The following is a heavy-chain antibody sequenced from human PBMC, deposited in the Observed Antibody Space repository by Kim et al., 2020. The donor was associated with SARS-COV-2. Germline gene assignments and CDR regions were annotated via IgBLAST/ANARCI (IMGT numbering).Heavy chain of an antibody. Sequence: GGSLRLSCAASGFTFSGYWMHWVRQVPGKGLVWVSRIKYDGSSSTYADSVKGRFTISRDNAKNTLYLQMNSLRAEDTAVYYCARSDWFDFWGQGTLVTVSP. J-gene: IGHJ5*01. CDR1: GFTFSGYW. V-gene: IGHV3-74*03. CDR3: ARSDWFDF. CDR2: IKYDGSSS.